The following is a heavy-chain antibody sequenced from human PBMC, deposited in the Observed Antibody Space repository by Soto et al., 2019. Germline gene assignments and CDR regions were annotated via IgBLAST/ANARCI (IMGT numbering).Heavy chain of an antibody. CDR3: ARELRIGDSGYSGYADY. D-gene: IGHD3-22*01. J-gene: IGHJ4*02. CDR2: IFYSGST. Sequence: KPSETLSLTXAVSGGSISNNYWSWIRQAPGQRLEWIGNIFYSGSTNYIPSLKGRVTISVDTSKNQFSLKLTSVTPADTAVYFCARELRIGDSGYSGYADYWGQGTLVTVSS. V-gene: IGHV4-59*01. CDR1: GGSISNNY.